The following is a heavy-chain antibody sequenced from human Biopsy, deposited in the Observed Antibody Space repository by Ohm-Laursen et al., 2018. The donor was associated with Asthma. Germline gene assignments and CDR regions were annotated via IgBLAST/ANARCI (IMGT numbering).Heavy chain of an antibody. Sequence: TQTLTLTCTFSGFSLKIGAVGVGWIRQPPGKAPECLAVFYWIDAKYYSPSLRNRLTVSKDTSRNRVVLAMTNMEPRDTATYFCARAIRLEDFLTGSFTSYFDNWDLGTRVSVS. J-gene: IGHJ4*01. V-gene: IGHV2-5*01. CDR2: FYWIDAK. CDR1: GFSLKIGAVG. D-gene: IGHD3/OR15-3a*01. CDR3: ARAIRLEDFLTGSFTSYFDN.